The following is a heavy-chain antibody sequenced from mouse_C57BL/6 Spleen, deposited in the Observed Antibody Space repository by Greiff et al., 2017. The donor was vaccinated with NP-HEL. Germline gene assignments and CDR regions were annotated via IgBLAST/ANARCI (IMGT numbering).Heavy chain of an antibody. J-gene: IGHJ3*01. CDR3: ARLGYDGYYGFAY. D-gene: IGHD2-3*01. Sequence: QVQLQQPGAELVKPGASVKLSCKASGYTFTSYWMHWVKQRPGQGLEWLVTIHPTLFLPPSPSNFKRKATLTVDKSSSTAYMQLSSLTSEDSAVYYCARLGYDGYYGFAYWGQGTLVTVSA. CDR2: IHPTLFLP. V-gene: IGHV1-64*01. CDR1: GYTFTSYW.